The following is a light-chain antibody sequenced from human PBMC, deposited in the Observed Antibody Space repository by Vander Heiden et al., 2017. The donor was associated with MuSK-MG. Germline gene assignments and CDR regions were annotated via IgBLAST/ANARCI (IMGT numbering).Light chain of an antibody. J-gene: IGKJ1*01. CDR2: DAS. CDR3: QEYNPHSGT. V-gene: IGKV1-5*01. Sequence: DSQMTQSPSTLSASVGDRVTITCRASQNIISCLAWYQQKPGKAPKLLIYDASSLQSVVPSRCSGSGSGPGFLLIISRLQHDDCASYYCQEYNPHSGTFGQGTKVEIK. CDR1: QNIISC.